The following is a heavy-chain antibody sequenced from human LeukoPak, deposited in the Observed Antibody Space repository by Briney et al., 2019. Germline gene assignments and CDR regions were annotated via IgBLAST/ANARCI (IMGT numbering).Heavy chain of an antibody. J-gene: IGHJ4*02. CDR2: SSSSGTT. Sequence: PSETLSLTCTVSGGSISSSRSYWGWVRQSPGKGLEWIGSSSSSGTTYYNPSLKNRVTMSLDTTNNQFSLRLTSLTAADTAVYYCSGYRSSINWFFYWGQGTLVTVSS. CDR1: GGSISSSRSY. V-gene: IGHV4-39*07. D-gene: IGHD1-1*01. CDR3: SGYRSSINWFFY.